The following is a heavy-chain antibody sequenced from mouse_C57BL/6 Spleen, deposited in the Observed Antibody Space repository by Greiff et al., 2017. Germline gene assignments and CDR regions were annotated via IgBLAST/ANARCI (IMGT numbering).Heavy chain of an antibody. V-gene: IGHV1-82*01. CDR1: GYAFSSSW. J-gene: IGHJ2*01. D-gene: IGHD1-1*01. CDR3: ARTTTGHFDY. CDR2: IYPGDGDT. Sequence: VQGVESGPELVKPGASVKISCKASGYAFSSSWMNWVKQRPGKGLEWIGRIYPGDGDTNYNGKFKGKATLTADKSSSTAYMQLSSLTSEDSAVYFCARTTTGHFDYWGQGTTLTVSS.